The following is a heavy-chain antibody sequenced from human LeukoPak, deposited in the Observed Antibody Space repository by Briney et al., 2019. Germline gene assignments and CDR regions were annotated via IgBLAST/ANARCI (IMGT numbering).Heavy chain of an antibody. V-gene: IGHV3-30*18. Sequence: PGGSQRLSCAASGFTFSSYGMHWVRQAPGKGLEWVAVISYDGSNKYYADSVKGRFTISRDNSKNTLYLQMNSLRAEDTAVYYCAKDDARIQLWPDAFDIWGQGTMVTVSS. CDR1: GFTFSSYG. CDR2: ISYDGSNK. D-gene: IGHD5-18*01. CDR3: AKDDARIQLWPDAFDI. J-gene: IGHJ3*02.